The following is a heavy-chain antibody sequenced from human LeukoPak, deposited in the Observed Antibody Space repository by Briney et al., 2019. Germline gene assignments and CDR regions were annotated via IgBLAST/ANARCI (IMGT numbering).Heavy chain of an antibody. Sequence: SETLSLTCTVSGGSISNYYWSWIRQPPGKGLECIGYIYYSGSTNYNPSLKSRVTISVDTSKNQFSLKLSSVTAADTAVYYCAKVGGIWFGELSYFDYWGQGTLVTVSS. V-gene: IGHV4-59*08. CDR2: IYYSGST. D-gene: IGHD3-10*01. CDR3: AKVGGIWFGELSYFDY. J-gene: IGHJ4*02. CDR1: GGSISNYY.